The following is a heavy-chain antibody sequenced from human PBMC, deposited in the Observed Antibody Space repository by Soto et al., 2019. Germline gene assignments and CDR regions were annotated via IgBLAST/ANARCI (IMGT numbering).Heavy chain of an antibody. V-gene: IGHV4-59*08. CDR2: IYYSGST. CDR3: ARHWSDYGDYVIAY. Sequence: SETPSLTCTVSGGSISSYYWSWIRRPPGKGLEWIGYIYYSGSTNYNPSLKSRVTISVDTSKNQFSLKLSSVTAADTAVYYCARHWSDYGDYVIAYWGQGTLVTVSS. J-gene: IGHJ4*02. CDR1: GGSISSYY. D-gene: IGHD4-17*01.